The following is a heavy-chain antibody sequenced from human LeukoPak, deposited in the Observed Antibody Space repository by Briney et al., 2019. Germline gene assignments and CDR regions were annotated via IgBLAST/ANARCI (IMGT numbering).Heavy chain of an antibody. CDR1: GGSFSGYY. CDR2: INHSGST. D-gene: IGHD2-21*02. Sequence: SETLSLTCAVYGGSFSGYYWSWIRQPPGKGLEWIGEINHSGSTNYNPSLKSRVTISVDTSKNQFPLKLSSVTAADTAVYYCARGLCGGDCYSTVREYFDYWGQGTLVTVSS. CDR3: ARGLCGGDCYSTVREYFDY. J-gene: IGHJ4*02. V-gene: IGHV4-34*01.